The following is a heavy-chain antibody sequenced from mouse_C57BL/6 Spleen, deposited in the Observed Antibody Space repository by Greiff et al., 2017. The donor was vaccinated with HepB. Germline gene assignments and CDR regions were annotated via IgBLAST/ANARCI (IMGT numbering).Heavy chain of an antibody. Sequence: EVKLLESGGGLVKPGGSLKLSCAASGFTFSDYGMHWVRQAPEKGLEWVAYISSGSSTIYYADTVKGRFTISRDNAKNTLFLQMTSLRSEDTAMYYCASSTGTRAMDYWGQGTSVTVSS. V-gene: IGHV5-17*01. CDR3: ASSTGTRAMDY. J-gene: IGHJ4*01. CDR1: GFTFSDYG. CDR2: ISSGSSTI. D-gene: IGHD4-1*02.